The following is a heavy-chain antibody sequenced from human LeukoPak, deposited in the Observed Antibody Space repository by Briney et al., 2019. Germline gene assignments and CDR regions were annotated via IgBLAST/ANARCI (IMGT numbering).Heavy chain of an antibody. CDR1: GGSISGVF. CDR3: AKESRTNLPGGWYGVGFDP. D-gene: IGHD6-19*01. CDR2: IYYGGSA. Sequence: SETLSLTCTVSGGSISGVFWSWIRQPPGKGLEWIGYIYYGGSANYPSLKSRVTISADMSKSQFSLKVKSVTTTDTAVYYCAKESRTNLPGGWYGVGFDPWGQGTLVIVSS. J-gene: IGHJ5*02. V-gene: IGHV4-59*01.